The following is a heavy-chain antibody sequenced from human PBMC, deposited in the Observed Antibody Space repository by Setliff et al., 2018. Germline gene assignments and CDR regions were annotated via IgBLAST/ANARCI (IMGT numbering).Heavy chain of an antibody. D-gene: IGHD6-13*01. V-gene: IGHV4-34*01. CDR1: GESFSNNY. CDR3: ARQAYSSSWVYYGMDV. J-gene: IGHJ6*02. CDR2: IHHGGTT. Sequence: SETLSLTCSVYGESFSNNYWSWIRQSPGKGLEWIGNIHHGGTTYYSPSLKSRVTLSVDTSKNQFSLKLSSVTAADTAVYYCARQAYSSSWVYYGMDVWGQGTTVTVSS.